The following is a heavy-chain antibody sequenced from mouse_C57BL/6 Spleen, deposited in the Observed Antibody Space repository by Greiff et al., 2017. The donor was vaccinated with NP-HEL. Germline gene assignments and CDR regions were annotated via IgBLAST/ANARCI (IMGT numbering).Heavy chain of an antibody. CDR3: ASNYDYAVDY. Sequence: VQLQQPGAELVKPGASVKISCKASGYAFSSYWMHWVKQRPGQGLEWIGRIYPSNGGTNYNGKFKSKATLTADKSSSTAYMQLSSLTSEDSAVYYCASNYDYAVDYWGQGTSVTVSS. V-gene: IGHV1-64*01. CDR2: IYPSNGGT. J-gene: IGHJ4*01. D-gene: IGHD2-4*01. CDR1: GYAFSSYW.